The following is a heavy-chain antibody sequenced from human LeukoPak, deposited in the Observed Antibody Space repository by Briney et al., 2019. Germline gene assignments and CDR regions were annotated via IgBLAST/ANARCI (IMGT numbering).Heavy chain of an antibody. Sequence: ASVKVSCKASGGTFSSYAISWVRQAPGQGLEWMGRINPNSGGTNYAQKFQGRVTMSRETSISTAYMELSRLRSDDTAVYYCARSLREAFDIWGQGTMVTVSS. CDR1: GGTFSSYA. CDR2: INPNSGGT. D-gene: IGHD4-17*01. V-gene: IGHV1-2*06. CDR3: ARSLREAFDI. J-gene: IGHJ3*02.